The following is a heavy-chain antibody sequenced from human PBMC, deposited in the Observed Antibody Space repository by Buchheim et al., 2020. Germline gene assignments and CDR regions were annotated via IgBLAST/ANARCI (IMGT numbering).Heavy chain of an antibody. J-gene: IGHJ5*02. Sequence: QVQLQESGPGLVKPSETLSLTCTVSGVSISTYYWTWIRQPPGKGLEWIAYTYSRGTTRYNPSLNSRITISEDTSKNQPSLEVRSVTAADTAVYYCARGITIFGVVIYNWFDPWGQGTL. V-gene: IGHV4-59*01. D-gene: IGHD3-3*01. CDR1: GVSISTYY. CDR2: TYSRGTT. CDR3: ARGITIFGVVIYNWFDP.